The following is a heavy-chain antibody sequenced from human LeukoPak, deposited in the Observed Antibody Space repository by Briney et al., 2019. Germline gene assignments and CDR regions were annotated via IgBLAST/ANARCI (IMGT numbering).Heavy chain of an antibody. Sequence: GGSLRLSCAASGFTFSSYAMSWVRQAPGKGLEWVSAISGSGGSTYYADSVKGRFTISRDNSKNTLYLQMNSLRAEDTAVYYCAMVRGVIRYFDYWCQGTLVTVSS. CDR3: AMVRGVIRYFDY. CDR2: ISGSGGST. J-gene: IGHJ4*02. V-gene: IGHV3-23*01. CDR1: GFTFSSYA. D-gene: IGHD3-10*01.